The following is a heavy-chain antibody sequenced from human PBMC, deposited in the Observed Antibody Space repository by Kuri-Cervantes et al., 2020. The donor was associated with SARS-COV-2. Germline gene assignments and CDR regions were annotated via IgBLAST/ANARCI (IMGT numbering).Heavy chain of an antibody. CDR3: ARPGGFLDV. CDR1: GGSISSSSYY. V-gene: IGHV4-39*01. CDR2: IYYSGST. J-gene: IGHJ6*04. Sequence: GSLRLSCTVSGGSISSSSYYWGWIRQPPGKGLEWIGSIYYSGSTYYNPSLKSRVTISVDTSKNQFSLKLSSVTAAVTAVYHCARPGGFLDVWGKGTTVTVSS. D-gene: IGHD4-23*01.